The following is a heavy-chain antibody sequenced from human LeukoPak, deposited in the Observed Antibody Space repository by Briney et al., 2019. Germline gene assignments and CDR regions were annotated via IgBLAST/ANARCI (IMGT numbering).Heavy chain of an antibody. J-gene: IGHJ4*02. D-gene: IGHD3-22*01. CDR1: GFTVSINY. V-gene: IGHV3-53*01. CDR3: ARDRYDSSGYTGYFDY. CDR2: IYSGGST. Sequence: GGSLRLSCVASGFTVSINYMSWVRQAPGKGLEWVSVIYSGGSTYHADSVKGRFTISRDNSKNTLYLQMNSLRAEDTAVYYCARDRYDSSGYTGYFDYWGQGTLVTVSS.